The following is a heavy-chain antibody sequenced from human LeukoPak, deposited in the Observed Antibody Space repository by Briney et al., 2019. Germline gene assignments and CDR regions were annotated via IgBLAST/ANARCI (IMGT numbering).Heavy chain of an antibody. D-gene: IGHD6-13*01. Sequence: GGSLRLSCAASGFTFDDYAMHWVRQAPGKGLEWVSGINWNGGSTGYADSVKGRFTISRDNSKNTLYLQMNSLRAEDTAVYYCAKASNSSSWPDPWGQGTLVTVSS. CDR3: AKASNSSSWPDP. CDR1: GFTFDDYA. V-gene: IGHV3-20*04. J-gene: IGHJ5*02. CDR2: INWNGGST.